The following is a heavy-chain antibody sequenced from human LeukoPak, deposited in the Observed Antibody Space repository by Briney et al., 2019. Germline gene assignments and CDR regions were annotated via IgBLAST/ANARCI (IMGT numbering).Heavy chain of an antibody. V-gene: IGHV4-30-4*07. D-gene: IGHD3-22*01. CDR3: ARLRNYYDSSGYYDFDY. CDR1: GGSISSGGYS. Sequence: PSETLSLTCAVSGGSISSGGYSWSWIRQPPGKGLEWIGYIYHSGSTYYNPSLKSRVTISVDTSKNQFSLKLSSVTAADTAVYYCARLRNYYDSSGYYDFDYWGQGTLVTVSS. CDR2: IYHSGST. J-gene: IGHJ4*02.